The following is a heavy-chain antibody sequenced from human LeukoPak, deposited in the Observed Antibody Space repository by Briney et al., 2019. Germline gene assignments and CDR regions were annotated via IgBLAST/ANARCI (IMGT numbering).Heavy chain of an antibody. J-gene: IGHJ6*03. Sequence: SETLSLTCTVSGGSISSGGYYWSWIRQPPGKGLEWIGYIYHSGSTYYNPSLKSRVTISVDTSKNQFSLKLSSVTAADTAVYYCARAGDTREWPYYYYYMDVWGKGTTVTVSS. CDR3: ARAGDTREWPYYYYYMDV. D-gene: IGHD3-3*01. CDR1: GGSISSGGYY. CDR2: IYHSGST. V-gene: IGHV4-30-2*02.